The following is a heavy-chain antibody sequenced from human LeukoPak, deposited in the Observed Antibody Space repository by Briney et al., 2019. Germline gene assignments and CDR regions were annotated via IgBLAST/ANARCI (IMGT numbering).Heavy chain of an antibody. CDR3: ARVNGSGSYFSYYYYGMDV. Sequence: GGSLRLSCAASGFTFSSYSMNWVRQAPGKGLEWVSSISSSSSYIYYADSVKGRFTISRDNAKNSLYLQMNSLRAEDTAVYYCARVNGSGSYFSYYYYGMDVWGQGTTVTVSS. J-gene: IGHJ6*02. CDR1: GFTFSSYS. CDR2: ISSSSSYI. D-gene: IGHD3-10*01. V-gene: IGHV3-21*04.